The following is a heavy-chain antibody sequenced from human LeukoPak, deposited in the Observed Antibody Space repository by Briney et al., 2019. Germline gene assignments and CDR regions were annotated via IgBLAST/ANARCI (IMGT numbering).Heavy chain of an antibody. D-gene: IGHD6-19*01. J-gene: IGHJ6*03. CDR3: ARGRTEYSSGWNYYYYYMDV. Sequence: ASVEVSCKASGYTFTSYGISWVRQASGQGLEWMGWISAYNGNTNYAQKLQGRVTMTTDTSTSTAYMELRSLRSDDTAVYYCARGRTEYSSGWNYYYYYMDVWGKGTTVTVSS. CDR2: ISAYNGNT. V-gene: IGHV1-18*01. CDR1: GYTFTSYG.